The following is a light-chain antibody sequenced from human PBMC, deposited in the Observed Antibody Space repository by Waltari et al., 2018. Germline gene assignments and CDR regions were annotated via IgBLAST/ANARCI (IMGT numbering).Light chain of an antibody. J-gene: IGLJ1*01. CDR1: NIGSKN. CDR2: KDT. V-gene: IGLV3-9*01. CDR3: QVWDINTGV. Sequence: SYEVTQPLSLSVALGQTARITCGGHNIGSKNVHWYQQKPGQAPVLVIYKDTNRPSGIPERFSGSNSGNTATLTITSAQAGDEADYFCQVWDINTGVFGTGTRVTVL.